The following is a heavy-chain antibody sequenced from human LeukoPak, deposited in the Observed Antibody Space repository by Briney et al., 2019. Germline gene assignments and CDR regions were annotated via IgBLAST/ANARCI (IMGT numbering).Heavy chain of an antibody. D-gene: IGHD3-3*01. CDR2: MNPNSGNT. CDR3: ARDTQALNYDFWSGYYSAGRYEPFDY. CDR1: GYTFTSYD. V-gene: IGHV1-8*01. Sequence: ASVKVSCKASGYTFTSYDINWVRQATGQGLEWMGWMNPNSGNTGYAQKFQGRVTMTRNTSISTAYMELSSLRSEDTAVYYCARDTQALNYDFWSGYYSAGRYEPFDYWGQGTLVTVSS. J-gene: IGHJ4*02.